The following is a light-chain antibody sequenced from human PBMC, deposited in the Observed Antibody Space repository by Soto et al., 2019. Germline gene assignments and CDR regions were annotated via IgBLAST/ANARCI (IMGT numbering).Light chain of an antibody. Sequence: EIVMTQSPATLSVSPGDRVTLACRASQSVNTNVAWYQQKPGQAPRLLIYSASTRATGIPARFSASGSGTEITLTLSSLESEDGAVYHSRQYRNWPPFTFGGGTKVEI. J-gene: IGKJ4*01. CDR3: RQYRNWPPFT. CDR1: QSVNTN. V-gene: IGKV3-15*01. CDR2: SAS.